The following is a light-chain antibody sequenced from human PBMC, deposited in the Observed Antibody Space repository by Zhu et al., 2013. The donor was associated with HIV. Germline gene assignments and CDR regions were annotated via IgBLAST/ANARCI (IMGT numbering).Light chain of an antibody. CDR3: QQANSLLNT. Sequence: EIVLTQSPGTLSLSPGERATLSCRASQSVSSSYLAWYQQKPGQAPRLLIYGASSRATGIPDRFSGSGSGTDFTLTISRLEPEDFATYYCQQANSLLNTFGQGTKLEI. J-gene: IGKJ2*01. CDR1: QSVSSSY. V-gene: IGKV3-20*01. CDR2: GAS.